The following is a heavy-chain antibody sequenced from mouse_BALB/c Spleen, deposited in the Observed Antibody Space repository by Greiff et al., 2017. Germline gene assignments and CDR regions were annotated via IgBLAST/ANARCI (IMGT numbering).Heavy chain of an antibody. J-gene: IGHJ4*01. D-gene: IGHD2-1*01. Sequence: VQLVESGPGLVAPSQSLSITCTVSGFSLTSYGVHWVRQPPGKGLEWLGVIWAGGSTNYNSALMSRLSISKDNSKSQVFLKMNSLQTDDTAMYYCARETYGNYGAMDYWGQGTSVTVSS. CDR1: GFSLTSYG. CDR2: IWAGGST. CDR3: ARETYGNYGAMDY. V-gene: IGHV2-9*02.